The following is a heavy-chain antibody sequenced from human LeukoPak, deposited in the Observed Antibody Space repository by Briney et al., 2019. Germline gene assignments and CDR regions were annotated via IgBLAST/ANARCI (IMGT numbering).Heavy chain of an antibody. CDR1: GFTFSSYA. Sequence: GSLRLSCAASGFTFSSYAMSWVRQAPGKGLEWVSAISGSGGSTYYADSVKGRFTISRDNSKNTLYLQMNSLRAEDTAVYYCAKKPVFGVNYDILTGYYIPGPYFDYWGQGTLVTVSS. V-gene: IGHV3-23*01. CDR2: ISGSGGST. J-gene: IGHJ4*02. CDR3: AKKPVFGVNYDILTGYYIPGPYFDY. D-gene: IGHD3-9*01.